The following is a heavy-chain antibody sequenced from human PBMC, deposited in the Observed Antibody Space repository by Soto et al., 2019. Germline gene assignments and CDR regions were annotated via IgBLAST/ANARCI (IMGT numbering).Heavy chain of an antibody. D-gene: IGHD6-6*01. CDR2: IFYSGIT. CDR3: ARAPGSSPLSY. CDR1: GDSIKRGDVY. Sequence: SETLSLTCTVSGDSIKRGDVYWSWIRQHPGKGLEWIGYIFYSGITHYNPSLKSRVTTSVDTSKNQFSLNLTSVTAADTAVYYCARAPGSSPLSYWGQGTLVTVSS. J-gene: IGHJ4*02. V-gene: IGHV4-31*03.